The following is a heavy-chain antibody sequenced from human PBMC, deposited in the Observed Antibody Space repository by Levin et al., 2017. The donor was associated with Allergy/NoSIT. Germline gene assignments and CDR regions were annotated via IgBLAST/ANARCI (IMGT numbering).Heavy chain of an antibody. CDR1: GGSFSGYY. CDR3: ARGGPYCSGGSCYSGTRAFDY. D-gene: IGHD2-15*01. Sequence: PSETLSLTCAVYGGSFSGYYWSWIRQPPGKGLEWIGEINHSGSTNYNPSLKSRVTISVDTSKNQFSLKLSSVTAADTAVYYCARGGPYCSGGSCYSGTRAFDYWGQGTLVTVSS. V-gene: IGHV4-34*01. J-gene: IGHJ4*02. CDR2: INHSGST.